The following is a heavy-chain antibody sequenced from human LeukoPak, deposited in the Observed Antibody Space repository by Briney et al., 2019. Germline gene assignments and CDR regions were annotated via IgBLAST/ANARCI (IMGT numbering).Heavy chain of an antibody. J-gene: IGHJ4*02. CDR3: ARDTHYYDSSGYHAIDY. Sequence: GGSLRLSCAASGFTFSSYSMNWVRQAPGKGLEWVSSISSSSSYIYYADSVKGRFTISRDNAKNSLYLQMNSLRAEDTAVYYCARDTHYYDSSGYHAIDYWGQGTLVTVSS. V-gene: IGHV3-21*01. CDR1: GFTFSSYS. CDR2: ISSSSSYI. D-gene: IGHD3-22*01.